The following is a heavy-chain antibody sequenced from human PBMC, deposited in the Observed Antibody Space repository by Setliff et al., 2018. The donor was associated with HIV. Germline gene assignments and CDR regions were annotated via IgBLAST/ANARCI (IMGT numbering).Heavy chain of an antibody. D-gene: IGHD1-26*01. J-gene: IGHJ4*02. CDR1: GCSISSGSYY. CDR3: ARGALQDGTGSYYEGFDY. V-gene: IGHV4-61*09. Sequence: TLSLTCSVSGCSISSGSYYWSWIRQPAGKGLEWIGHIYTSESTNYNPSLKSRVTISVDTSKNQFSLKLSSVTAADTAVYYCARGALQDGTGSYYEGFDYWGQGTLVTVSS. CDR2: IYTSEST.